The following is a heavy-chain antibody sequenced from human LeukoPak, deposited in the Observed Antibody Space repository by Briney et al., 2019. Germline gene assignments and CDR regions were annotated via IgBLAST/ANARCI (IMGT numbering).Heavy chain of an antibody. CDR1: GYSLSRYY. Sequence: SVKVSCKASGYSLSRYYLHCVRRAPGEGLEWMGIINPSGGNTNYAQKFKRRLTLTRDTSTSAVYMELRGLRSDDTAVYYCARDWNWGSSDAFYMWGQGTIVTLSS. CDR2: INPSGGNT. D-gene: IGHD3-16*01. J-gene: IGHJ3*02. V-gene: IGHV1-46*01. CDR3: ARDWNWGSSDAFYM.